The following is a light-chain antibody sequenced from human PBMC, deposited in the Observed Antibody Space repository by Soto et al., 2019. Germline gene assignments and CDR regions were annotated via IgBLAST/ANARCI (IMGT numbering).Light chain of an antibody. J-gene: IGKJ1*01. CDR2: GTS. CDR3: QQYGGSRWT. V-gene: IGKV3-20*01. CDR1: QNVGSAY. Sequence: EIVLTQSPGTLSLSPGDRASLSCRASQNVGSAYLAWYQHKPGQAPSLLIFGTSSRATGIPDRFSGSGSGTDFTLTISRLEAEDFAVYYCQQYGGSRWTFGQGTKVEAK.